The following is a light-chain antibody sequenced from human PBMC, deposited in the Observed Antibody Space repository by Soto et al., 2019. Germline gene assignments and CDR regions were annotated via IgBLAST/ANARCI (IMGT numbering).Light chain of an antibody. J-gene: IGKJ1*01. Sequence: EIVLTQSPGTLSLSPGERATLSCRASQSVSSSYLAWYQQKPGQAPRLLIYGASSRVTGIPDRFSGSGSGRDFTLTISRLEPEDFAVYYCQQYGSSPQGTFGQGTKVEIK. CDR2: GAS. CDR1: QSVSSSY. V-gene: IGKV3-20*01. CDR3: QQYGSSPQGT.